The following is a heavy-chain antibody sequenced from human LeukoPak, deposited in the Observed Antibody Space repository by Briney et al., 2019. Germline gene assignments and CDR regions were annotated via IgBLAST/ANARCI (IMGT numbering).Heavy chain of an antibody. CDR3: ASTYDSSGYYLDQCYFDY. Sequence: SVKVSCKASGGTFSSHAISWVRQAPGQGLEWMGGIIPIFGTANYAQKFQGRVTITADESTSTAYMELSSLRSEDTAVYYCASTYDSSGYYLDQCYFDYWGQGTLVTVSS. V-gene: IGHV1-69*13. J-gene: IGHJ4*02. CDR1: GGTFSSHA. CDR2: IIPIFGTA. D-gene: IGHD3-22*01.